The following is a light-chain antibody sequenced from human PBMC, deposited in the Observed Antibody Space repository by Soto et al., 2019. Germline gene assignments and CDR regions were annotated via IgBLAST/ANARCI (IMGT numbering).Light chain of an antibody. Sequence: ILMTQSPATLSVSPGERATLSCRASQSVSNNLAWYQQKPGQAPRLLIYDASTRATGIPARFSGSGSGTEFTLTITGLQSEDFAVYYCQQYATAPLTFGGGTKLEIK. CDR2: DAS. V-gene: IGKV3-15*01. J-gene: IGKJ4*01. CDR1: QSVSNN. CDR3: QQYATAPLT.